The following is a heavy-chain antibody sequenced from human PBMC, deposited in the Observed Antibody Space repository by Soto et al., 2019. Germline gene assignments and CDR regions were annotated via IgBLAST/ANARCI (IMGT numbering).Heavy chain of an antibody. Sequence: QVQLQESGPGLVKPSQTLSLTCTVSGGSISSGGYYWSWIRQHPGKGLEWIGYIYYSGSTYYNPSLKSRVTISVDTSKNQFSLKLSSVTAADTAVYYCARSTYYDSSGYYYSDYWGQGTLVTVSS. CDR2: IYYSGST. CDR3: ARSTYYDSSGYYYSDY. V-gene: IGHV4-31*03. CDR1: GGSISSGGYY. D-gene: IGHD3-22*01. J-gene: IGHJ4*02.